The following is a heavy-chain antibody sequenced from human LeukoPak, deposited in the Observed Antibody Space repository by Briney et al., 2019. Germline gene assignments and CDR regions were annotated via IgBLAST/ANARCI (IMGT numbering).Heavy chain of an antibody. CDR2: MSAYNGNT. Sequence: ASVKVSCKASGYTFTSYGISWVRQAPGQGLEWMGWMSAYNGNTNYAQKLQGRVTMTTDTSTSTAYMELRSLRSDDTAVYYCARDLHTYYYDSSGYYYARDYWGQGTLVTVSS. D-gene: IGHD3-22*01. V-gene: IGHV1-18*01. J-gene: IGHJ4*02. CDR3: ARDLHTYYYDSSGYYYARDY. CDR1: GYTFTSYG.